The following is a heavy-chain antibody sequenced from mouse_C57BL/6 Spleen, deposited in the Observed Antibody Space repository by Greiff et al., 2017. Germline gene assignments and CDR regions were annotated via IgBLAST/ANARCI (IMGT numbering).Heavy chain of an antibody. Sequence: QVQLQQSGAELVKPGASVKMSCKASGYTFTSYWITWVKQRPGQGLEWIGDIYPGSGSTNYNEKFKSKATLTVDTSSSTAYMQLSSLTSEDSAVYYCARYREYDDYAMDYWGQGTSVTVSS. D-gene: IGHD2-14*01. CDR2: IYPGSGST. V-gene: IGHV1-55*01. CDR1: GYTFTSYW. J-gene: IGHJ4*01. CDR3: ARYREYDDYAMDY.